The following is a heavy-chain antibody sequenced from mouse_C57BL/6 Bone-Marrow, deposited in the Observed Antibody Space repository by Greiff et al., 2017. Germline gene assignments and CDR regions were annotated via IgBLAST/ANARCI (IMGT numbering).Heavy chain of an antibody. CDR3: ARWEYYGSSRYYLDY. D-gene: IGHD1-1*01. J-gene: IGHJ2*01. CDR2: IYPSDSET. V-gene: IGHV1-61*01. CDR1: GYTFTSYW. Sequence: QVQLQQPGAELVRPGSSVKLSCKASGYTFTSYWMDWVKQRPGQGLEWIGNIYPSDSETHYNQKFKDKATLTVDKSSSTAYMQLSSLTSEDSAVYYCARWEYYGSSRYYLDYWGQGTTLTVSS.